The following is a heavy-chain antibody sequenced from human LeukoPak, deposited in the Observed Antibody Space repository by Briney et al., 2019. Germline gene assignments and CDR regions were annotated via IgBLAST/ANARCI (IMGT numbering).Heavy chain of an antibody. CDR2: ISSSGSTI. J-gene: IGHJ4*02. V-gene: IGHV3-11*01. D-gene: IGHD2-21*02. Sequence: GGSLRLSCAASGFTFSDYYMSWIRQAPGKGLEWGSYISSSGSTIYYADSVKGRFTISRDNAKNSLYLQMNSLRAEDTAVYYCASAPPYCGGDCPLDYWGQGTLVTVSS. CDR1: GFTFSDYY. CDR3: ASAPPYCGGDCPLDY.